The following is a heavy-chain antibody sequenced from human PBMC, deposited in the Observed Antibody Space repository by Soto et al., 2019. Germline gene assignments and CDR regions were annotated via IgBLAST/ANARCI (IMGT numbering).Heavy chain of an antibody. J-gene: IGHJ4*02. Sequence: SETLSLTCTASGGSISSSSYYWGWIRQPPGKGLEWIGSIYYSGSTYYNPSLKSRVTISVDTSKNQFSLKLSSVTAADTAVYYCARHNPPFWSGYYSRPHVYYFDYWGQGTLVTVSS. CDR1: GGSISSSSYY. V-gene: IGHV4-39*01. CDR3: ARHNPPFWSGYYSRPHVYYFDY. CDR2: IYYSGST. D-gene: IGHD3-3*01.